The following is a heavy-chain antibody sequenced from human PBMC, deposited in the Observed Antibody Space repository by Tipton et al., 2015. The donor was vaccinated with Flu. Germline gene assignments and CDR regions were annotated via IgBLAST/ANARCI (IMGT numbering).Heavy chain of an antibody. Sequence: TLSLTCTVSGSALRLYYWSWIRQPPGKSLEWIGYIDNGGNTKYNPSLKSRVTISIDTSRNQFSLKLSSVTAADTAVYYCARSRQHYYGVAWFDPWGQGTLVSVSS. J-gene: IGHJ5*02. CDR2: IDNGGNT. D-gene: IGHD3-10*01. V-gene: IGHV4-59*01. CDR1: GSALRLYY. CDR3: ARSRQHYYGVAWFDP.